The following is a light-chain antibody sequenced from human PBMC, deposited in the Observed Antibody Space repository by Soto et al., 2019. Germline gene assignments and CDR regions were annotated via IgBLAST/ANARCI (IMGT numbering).Light chain of an antibody. J-gene: IGKJ5*01. V-gene: IGKV3-15*01. CDR3: QQYNNWPPIT. Sequence: IGTTQYKVTLCLSPGETATLSCRDIQSVSSSYLAWYQQKPGQAPRLVIYGASTRATGIPARFSGSGSGTEFTLTISSLQSEDFAVYYCQQYNNWPPITFGQGTRLEI. CDR2: GAS. CDR1: QSVSSSY.